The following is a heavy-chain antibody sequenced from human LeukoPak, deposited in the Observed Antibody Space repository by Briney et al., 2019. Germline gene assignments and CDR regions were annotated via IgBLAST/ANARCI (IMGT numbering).Heavy chain of an antibody. Sequence: PSETLSLTCTVSGGSISSGGYYWSWIRQHPGKGLEWIGYIYYSGSTYYNPSLKSRVTISVDTSKNQFSLKLSSVTAADTAVYYCATTGYSSGWYYFDYWGQGTLVTVSS. J-gene: IGHJ4*02. V-gene: IGHV4-31*03. D-gene: IGHD6-19*01. CDR2: IYYSGST. CDR1: GGSISSGGYY. CDR3: ATTGYSSGWYYFDY.